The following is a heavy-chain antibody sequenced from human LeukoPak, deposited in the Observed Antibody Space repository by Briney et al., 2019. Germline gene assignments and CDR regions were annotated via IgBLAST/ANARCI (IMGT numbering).Heavy chain of an antibody. Sequence: GGSLRLSCAASGFAFSSYWMSWVRQAPGKGLEWVANIKQDGSEKYYVDSVKGRFTISRDNAKNSLYLQMNSLRAEDTAVYYCARGKYSSSSCADYWGQGTLVTVSS. CDR3: ARGKYSSSSCADY. CDR2: IKQDGSEK. V-gene: IGHV3-7*01. J-gene: IGHJ4*02. D-gene: IGHD6-6*01. CDR1: GFAFSSYW.